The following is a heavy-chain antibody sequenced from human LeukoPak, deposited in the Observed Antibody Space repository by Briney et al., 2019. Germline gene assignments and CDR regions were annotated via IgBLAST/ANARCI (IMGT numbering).Heavy chain of an antibody. CDR1: VFRFSGYY. D-gene: IGHD1-26*01. CDR2: ISNSGDFV. CDR3: AREARATPDF. V-gene: IGHV3-11*01. J-gene: IGHJ4*02. Sequence: PGGPLRLSCGACVFRFSGYYMRWIRQATDKGLEWISYISNSGDFVNYADCVKGRFNISRNNAKNSLYRQMNSLRAEDTAVYYCAREARATPDFWGQGTVVTVSS.